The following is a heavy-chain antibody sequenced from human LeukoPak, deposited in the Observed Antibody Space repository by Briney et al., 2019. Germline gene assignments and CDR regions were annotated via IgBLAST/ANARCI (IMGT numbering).Heavy chain of an antibody. CDR2: ISTNSAFI. CDR3: ARTYYDILTGYNPYFDY. V-gene: IGHV3-21*01. CDR1: GFTFINYS. D-gene: IGHD3-9*01. Sequence: GGSLRLSCTASGFTFINYSMNWVRQAPGKGLEWVSSISTNSAFIYYADSVRGRFTISRDNAKNFLYLQMNSLRAEDMAVYYCARTYYDILTGYNPYFDYWGQGILVTVSS. J-gene: IGHJ4*02.